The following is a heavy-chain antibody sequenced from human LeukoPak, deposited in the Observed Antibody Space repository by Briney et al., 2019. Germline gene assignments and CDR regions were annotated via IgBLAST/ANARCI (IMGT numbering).Heavy chain of an antibody. Sequence: PGWSLRLSCAASGFTFSSYGMHWVRQAPGKGLEWVAVIWYDGSNKYYADSVKGRFTISRDNSKNTLYLQMNSLRAEDTAVYYCARDRILTGNYYYGMDVWGQGTTVTVSS. CDR3: ARDRILTGNYYYGMDV. CDR1: GFTFSSYG. D-gene: IGHD3-9*01. V-gene: IGHV3-33*01. J-gene: IGHJ6*02. CDR2: IWYDGSNK.